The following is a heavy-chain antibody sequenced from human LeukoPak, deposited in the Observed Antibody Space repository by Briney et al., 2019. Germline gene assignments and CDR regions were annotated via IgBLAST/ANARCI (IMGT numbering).Heavy chain of an antibody. CDR1: GFTFSSYG. J-gene: IGHJ3*02. CDR2: IWYDGSNK. V-gene: IGHV3-33*01. D-gene: IGHD3-10*01. Sequence: PGGSLRLSCAASGFTFSSYGMHWVRQAPGKRLEWVVVIWYDGSNKYYADSVKGRFTISRDNSKNTLYLQMNSLRAEDTAVYYCARDPGDYYGSGSSDAFDIWGQGTMVTVSS. CDR3: ARDPGDYYGSGSSDAFDI.